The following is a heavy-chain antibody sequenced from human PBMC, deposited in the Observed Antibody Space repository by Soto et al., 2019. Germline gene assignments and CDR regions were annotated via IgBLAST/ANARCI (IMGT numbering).Heavy chain of an antibody. V-gene: IGHV3-33*01. Sequence: QVQLVESGGGVVQPGRSLRLSCAASGCSFSNYGMNWVRQAPGKGLEWVAIIWYYGSNKYYAGSVQGRFTVSRDNYQGTLYLPMNRLRAEDTAGYYCARAVPDADVGLDYWGQGTLVTVSS. D-gene: IGHD1-26*01. CDR2: IWYYGSNK. CDR1: GCSFSNYG. CDR3: ARAVPDADVGLDY. J-gene: IGHJ4*02.